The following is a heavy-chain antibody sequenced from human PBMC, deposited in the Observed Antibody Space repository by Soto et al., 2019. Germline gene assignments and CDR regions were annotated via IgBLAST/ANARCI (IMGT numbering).Heavy chain of an antibody. CDR3: AREWEHLYFDY. D-gene: IGHD1-26*01. V-gene: IGHV4-61*01. CDR2: VYYTGST. Sequence: SETLSLTCTVSGDSVSSASYYWSWIRQPPGKGLEWIGYVYYTGSTNYNPSLKSRVTISVDTSKNQFSLKLTSVTAADTAMYYCAREWEHLYFDYWGQGTLVTVSS. CDR1: GDSVSSASYY. J-gene: IGHJ4*02.